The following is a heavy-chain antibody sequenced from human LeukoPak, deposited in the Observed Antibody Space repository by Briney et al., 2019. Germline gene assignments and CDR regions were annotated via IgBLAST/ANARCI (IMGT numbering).Heavy chain of an antibody. Sequence: ASVKVSCKPSGYTFTSYYMHWVRQAPGQGLEWMGIINPSGGSTSYAQKFQGRVTMTRDMSTSTVYMELSSLRSEDTAVYYCARERYIAAAAHNWFDPWGQGTLVTVSS. CDR3: ARERYIAAAAHNWFDP. CDR2: INPSGGST. V-gene: IGHV1-46*01. CDR1: GYTFTSYY. D-gene: IGHD6-13*01. J-gene: IGHJ5*02.